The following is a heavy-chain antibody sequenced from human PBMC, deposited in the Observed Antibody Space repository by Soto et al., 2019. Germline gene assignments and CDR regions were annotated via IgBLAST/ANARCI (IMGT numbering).Heavy chain of an antibody. V-gene: IGHV3-23*01. CDR3: AKDQETVVVVAATGGFDY. CDR1: GFTFSSYA. CDR2: ISGSGGST. J-gene: IGHJ4*02. D-gene: IGHD2-15*01. Sequence: GGSLRLSCAASGFTFSSYAMSWVRQAPGKGLEWVSAISGSGGSTYYADSVKGRFTISRDNSKNTLYLQMNSLRAEDTAVYYCAKDQETVVVVAATGGFDYWGQGTLVTVSS.